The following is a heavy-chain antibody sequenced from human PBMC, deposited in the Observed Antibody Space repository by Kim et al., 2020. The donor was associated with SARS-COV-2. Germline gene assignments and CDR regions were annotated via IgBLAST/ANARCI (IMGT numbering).Heavy chain of an antibody. Sequence: GGSLRLSCEASGFPFSRYNLNWVRQAPGQGLEWLAYISGDGTYILYADSVKGRFAISRDNAKNTLYLQMNSLRVEDTAVYFCARVYFFFHMDVWSQGTTVPVPS. J-gene: IGHJ6*01. CDR2: ISGDGTYI. D-gene: IGHD3-3*01. V-gene: IGHV3-21*05. CDR3: ARVYFFFHMDV. CDR1: GFPFSRYN.